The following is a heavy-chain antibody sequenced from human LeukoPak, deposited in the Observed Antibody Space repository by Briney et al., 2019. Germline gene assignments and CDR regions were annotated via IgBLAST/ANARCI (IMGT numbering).Heavy chain of an antibody. J-gene: IGHJ5*02. Sequence: PSETLSLTCTVSGGSISSSSYYWGWIRQPPGKGLEWIGSIYYSGSTYYNPSLKSRVTISVDTSKNQFSLKLSSVTAADTAVYYCATMTTVTNFWFDPWGQGTLVTVSS. CDR3: ATMTTVTNFWFDP. CDR2: IYYSGST. D-gene: IGHD4-17*01. V-gene: IGHV4-39*07. CDR1: GGSISSSSYY.